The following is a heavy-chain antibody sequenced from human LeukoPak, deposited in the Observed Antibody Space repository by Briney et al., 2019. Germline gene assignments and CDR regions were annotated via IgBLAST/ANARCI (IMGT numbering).Heavy chain of an antibody. CDR1: GGSISSGSYY. CDR3: ARDRWGGAAAVVGFDY. J-gene: IGHJ4*02. CDR2: IYTSGST. Sequence: PSQNLSLNCTVSGGSISSGSYYWSWLRQPAGKGLEWSGRIYTSGSTNYNPSLKSRVTISVDTSKNPFSLKLSPVPAAPTAVYYCARDRWGGAAAVVGFDYWGQGTLVTVSS. V-gene: IGHV4-61*02. D-gene: IGHD2-2*01.